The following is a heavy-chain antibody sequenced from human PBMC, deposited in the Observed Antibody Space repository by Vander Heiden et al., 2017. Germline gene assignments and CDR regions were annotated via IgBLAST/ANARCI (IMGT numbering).Heavy chain of an antibody. CDR2: IRSKSDGGTT. CDR1: QFTLTETW. V-gene: IGHV3-15*01. Sequence: EVQLVESGGGLVDPGGPLRLSCAVSQFTLTETWVSWVRQAPGKGLEWVGRIRSKSDGGTTDYAAPVKGRFTVSRDDSENTSFLQMNSLKTEDTAVYYCTTGGGTGDFWGQGTLVTVSS. CDR3: TTGGGTGDF. D-gene: IGHD7-27*01. J-gene: IGHJ4*02.